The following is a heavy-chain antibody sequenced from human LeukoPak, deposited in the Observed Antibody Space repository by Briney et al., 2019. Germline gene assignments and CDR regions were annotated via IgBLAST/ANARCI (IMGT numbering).Heavy chain of an antibody. D-gene: IGHD4-17*01. J-gene: IGHJ4*02. Sequence: GSLRLSCAASGFTVSSNYMSWVRQAPGKGLEWVSYIVGSSSSTYYADSVKGRFTISRDNAKNSLYLQMNSLRDEDTAVYYCARETVYWGQGTLVTVSS. CDR3: ARETVY. V-gene: IGHV3-48*02. CDR2: IVGSSSST. CDR1: GFTVSSNY.